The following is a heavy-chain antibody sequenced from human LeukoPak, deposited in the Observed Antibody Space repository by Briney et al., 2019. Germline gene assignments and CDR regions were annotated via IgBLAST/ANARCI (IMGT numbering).Heavy chain of an antibody. D-gene: IGHD3-10*01. Sequence: PGGSLRLSCAASGFTFAIHAMTWVRQAPGKGLEWVSGISGDGASTHYVESVKGQFTISRDNSQNTLFLQMNSLRVEDTAIYYCAKDSYVSGRPLHTFDVWGQGTMVTVSS. CDR2: ISGDGAST. V-gene: IGHV3-23*01. J-gene: IGHJ3*01. CDR3: AKDSYVSGRPLHTFDV. CDR1: GFTFAIHA.